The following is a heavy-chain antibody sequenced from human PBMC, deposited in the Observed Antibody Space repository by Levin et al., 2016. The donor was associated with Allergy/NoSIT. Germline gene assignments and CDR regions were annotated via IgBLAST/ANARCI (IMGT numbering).Heavy chain of an antibody. V-gene: IGHV5-51*01. J-gene: IGHJ6*02. CDR2: IYPGASDV. CDR3: ARLRSGILDTYYFGMDV. D-gene: IGHD1-26*01. Sequence: VRQMPGKGLEWMGIIYPGASDVRYSPSFQGQVTISADRSIATAYLQWTSLKASDSARYYCARLRSGILDTYYFGMDVWGQGTTVTVSS.